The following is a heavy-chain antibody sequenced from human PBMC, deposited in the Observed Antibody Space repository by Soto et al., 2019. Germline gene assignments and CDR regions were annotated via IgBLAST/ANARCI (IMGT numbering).Heavy chain of an antibody. J-gene: IGHJ5*02. V-gene: IGHV3-53*02. CDR1: GFTVSNNY. D-gene: IGHD6-13*01. Sequence: EVQLVETGGGLIQPWGSLRLSCAASGFTVSNNYMSWVRQAPGKGLEWVSLIYSGGSTYYADSVKGRFTISRNNSKNTQYLQMKRLSAEYTAVYYCATYSSFDHGGQGTQVTVYS. CDR2: IYSGGST. CDR3: ATYSSFDH.